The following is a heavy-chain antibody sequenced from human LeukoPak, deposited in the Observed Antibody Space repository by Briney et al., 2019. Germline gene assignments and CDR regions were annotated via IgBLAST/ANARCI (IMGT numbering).Heavy chain of an antibody. V-gene: IGHV3-30-3*01. Sequence: GGSLRPSCAASGFTFSSYAMHWVRQAPGKGLEWVAVISYDGSNKYYADSVKGRFTISRDNSKNTLYLQMNSLRAEDTAVYYCARTYDFWSGYADYWGQGTLVTVSS. CDR3: ARTYDFWSGYADY. J-gene: IGHJ4*02. D-gene: IGHD3-3*01. CDR2: ISYDGSNK. CDR1: GFTFSSYA.